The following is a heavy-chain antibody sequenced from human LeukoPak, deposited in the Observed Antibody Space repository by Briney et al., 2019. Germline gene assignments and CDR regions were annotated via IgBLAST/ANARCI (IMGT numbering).Heavy chain of an antibody. CDR2: INPSGGST. V-gene: IGHV1-46*01. Sequence: ASVKVSCKASGYTFTSYYMHWVRQAPGQGLEWMGIINPSGGSTSYAQKFQGRVTMTRDTSMSTVYMELSSLRSEDTAVYYCARASIVVPAAIFRLDYWGQGTLVTVSS. D-gene: IGHD2-2*01. CDR3: ARASIVVPAAIFRLDY. CDR1: GYTFTSYY. J-gene: IGHJ4*02.